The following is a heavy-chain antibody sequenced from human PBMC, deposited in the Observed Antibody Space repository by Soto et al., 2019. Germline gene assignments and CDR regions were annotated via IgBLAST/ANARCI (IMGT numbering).Heavy chain of an antibody. Sequence: QEQLVQSGAEVKKSGSSVKVSCKDTGGLFSSYAVSWVRQAPGQGLEWMGGIIPVFDTVYYAQKFQGRVTITADESTNTAYMELSSLRSEDTAMYYCARSGSGYVWFEFWGQGTLVTVSS. D-gene: IGHD3-22*01. V-gene: IGHV1-69*01. J-gene: IGHJ4*02. CDR3: ARSGSGYVWFEF. CDR2: IIPVFDTV. CDR1: GGLFSSYA.